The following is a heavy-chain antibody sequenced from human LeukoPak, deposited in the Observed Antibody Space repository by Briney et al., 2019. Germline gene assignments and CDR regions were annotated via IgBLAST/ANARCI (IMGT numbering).Heavy chain of an antibody. CDR1: GYTFTSYG. CDR3: ARDFITMVRGVSFYYGMDV. CDR2: ISAYNGNT. V-gene: IGHV1-18*01. D-gene: IGHD3-10*01. Sequence: GASVKVSCKASGYTFTSYGISWVRQAPGQGLEWMGWISAYNGNTNYAQKLQGRVTMTTDTSTSTAYMELRSLRSDDTAVYYCARDFITMVRGVSFYYGMDVWAKGPRSPSP. J-gene: IGHJ6*02.